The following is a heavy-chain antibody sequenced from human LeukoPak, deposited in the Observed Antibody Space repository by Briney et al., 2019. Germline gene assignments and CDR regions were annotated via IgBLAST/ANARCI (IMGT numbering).Heavy chain of an antibody. CDR1: GGSISRYY. V-gene: IGHV4-59*01. CDR2: ISYSGYA. CDR3: ARGQNDYGGMVFDY. J-gene: IGHJ4*02. D-gene: IGHD4/OR15-4a*01. Sequence: PSETLSLTCTVSGGSISRYYWGWIRQAPGKGLESFGFISYSGYASYNPSLKSRVTLSRDTSKNQFSLRLSSVTAADTAVYFCARGQNDYGGMVFDYWGQGILVTVSS.